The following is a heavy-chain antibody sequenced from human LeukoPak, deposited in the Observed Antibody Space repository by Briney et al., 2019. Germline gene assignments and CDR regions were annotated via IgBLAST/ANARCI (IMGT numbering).Heavy chain of an antibody. Sequence: GGSLRLSCAASGFTFSSYAMSWVRQAPGKGLEWVSAISGSVGSRYYADSVKSRFTISRDNSKNTLYLQMNSLRAADTPVYYCAKTPLFGGDFFFDYWGQGTLVTVSS. CDR1: GFTFSSYA. CDR2: ISGSVGSR. V-gene: IGHV3-23*01. CDR3: AKTPLFGGDFFFDY. J-gene: IGHJ4*02. D-gene: IGHD2-21*02.